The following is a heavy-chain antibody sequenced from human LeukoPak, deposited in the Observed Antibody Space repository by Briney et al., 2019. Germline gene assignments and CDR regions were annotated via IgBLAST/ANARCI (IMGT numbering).Heavy chain of an antibody. CDR3: ARGAGAVRGSWHDY. V-gene: IGHV4-34*01. J-gene: IGHJ4*01. Sequence: SETLSLTCAVYGGSFSGYYWSWIRQPPGKGLEWIGEINHSGSTNYNPSLKSRVTISVDTSKNQFSLKLSSVTAADTAVYYCARGAGAVRGSWHDYWGHGTLVTVSS. CDR2: INHSGST. CDR1: GGSFSGYY. D-gene: IGHD6-13*01.